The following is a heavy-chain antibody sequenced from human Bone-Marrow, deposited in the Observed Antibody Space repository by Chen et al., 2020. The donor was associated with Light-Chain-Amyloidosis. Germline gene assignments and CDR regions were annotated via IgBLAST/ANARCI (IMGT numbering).Heavy chain of an antibody. J-gene: IGHJ4*01. CDR1: AGADRTNW. D-gene: IGHD6-6*01. V-gene: IGHV4-4*07. CDR2: VYPSGTT. Sequence: VQLQESGAGLVKHSETTPLRRSAPAGADRTNWWNWGRQPAGKVLEWIGRVYPSGTTDYNPSLKSRVTMSVDMSKNSFSLRLTSVTAADTAVYYCAREGQLVLDHWGQGILVTVSS. CDR3: AREGQLVLDH.